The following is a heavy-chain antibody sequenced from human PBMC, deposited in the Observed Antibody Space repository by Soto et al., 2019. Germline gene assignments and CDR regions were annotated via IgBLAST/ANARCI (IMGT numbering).Heavy chain of an antibody. Sequence: PGESLKISCKGSGYSFTSYWISWVRQMPGKGLEWMGRIDPSDSYTNYSPSFQGHVTISADKSISTAYLQWSSLKASDTAMYYCARHSSYGGNSWAVDYWGQGTLVTVSS. J-gene: IGHJ4*02. V-gene: IGHV5-10-1*01. CDR2: IDPSDSYT. CDR1: GYSFTSYW. D-gene: IGHD4-17*01. CDR3: ARHSSYGGNSWAVDY.